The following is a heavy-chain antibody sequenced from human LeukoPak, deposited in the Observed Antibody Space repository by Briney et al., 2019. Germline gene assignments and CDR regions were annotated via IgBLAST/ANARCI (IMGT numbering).Heavy chain of an antibody. V-gene: IGHV1-8*01. D-gene: IGHD6-13*01. CDR2: MNPNSGNI. Sequence: ASVKVSCKASGYTFTSYDINWVRQATGQGLEWMGWMNPNSGNIGYAQKFQGRVTMTRNTSISTAYMELSSLRSEDTAVYYCARGQRIAAAEIYYYYGMDVWGQGTTVTVSS. J-gene: IGHJ6*02. CDR1: GYTFTSYD. CDR3: ARGQRIAAAEIYYYYGMDV.